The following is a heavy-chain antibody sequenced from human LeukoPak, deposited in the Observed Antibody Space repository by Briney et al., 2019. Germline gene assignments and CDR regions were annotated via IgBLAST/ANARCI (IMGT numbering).Heavy chain of an antibody. Sequence: SETLSLTCNVSSGSLRENYWSWIRQSPGKGLEWIAEINHSGSTNYNPSLKSRVTISVDTSKNQFSLKLSSVIAADTAVYYCARTTEGYCSSASCFGFSYSYYMDVWGKGTTVTISS. V-gene: IGHV4-34*01. CDR2: INHSGST. J-gene: IGHJ6*03. CDR3: ARTTEGYCSSASCFGFSYSYYMDV. D-gene: IGHD2-2*01. CDR1: SGSLRENY.